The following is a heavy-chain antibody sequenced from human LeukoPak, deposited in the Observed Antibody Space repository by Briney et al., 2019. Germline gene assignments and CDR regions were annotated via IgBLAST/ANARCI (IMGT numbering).Heavy chain of an antibody. V-gene: IGHV3-23*01. CDR2: ISPRGDIT. J-gene: IGHJ5*02. Sequence: GGTLRLSCAASGFSFRSHGMNWVRQAPGKGLEWVSGISPRGDITYYKDSVRGRFTISRDNFKNTVSLQLNSLRAEDTAVYYCARDLSDFGVKDENWFDPWGQGTLVTVSS. CDR3: ARDLSDFGVKDENWFDP. D-gene: IGHD3-3*01. CDR1: GFSFRSHG.